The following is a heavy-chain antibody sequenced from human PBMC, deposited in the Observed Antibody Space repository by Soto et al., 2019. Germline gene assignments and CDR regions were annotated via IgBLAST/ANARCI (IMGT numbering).Heavy chain of an antibody. D-gene: IGHD1-1*01. CDR3: ARVSVGTPDPWTYYYYGMDV. CDR2: ISAYNGNT. J-gene: IGHJ6*02. CDR1: GYTFTSYG. V-gene: IGHV1-18*01. Sequence: ASVKVSCKASGYTFTSYGISWVRQAPGQGLEWMGRISAYNGNTNYAQKLQGRVTMTTDTSTSTAYMELRSLRSDDTAVYYCARVSVGTPDPWTYYYYGMDVWGQGTTVTVSS.